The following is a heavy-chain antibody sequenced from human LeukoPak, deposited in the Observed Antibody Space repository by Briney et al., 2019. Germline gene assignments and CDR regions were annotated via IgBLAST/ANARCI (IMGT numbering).Heavy chain of an antibody. Sequence: GGSLRLSCEASGFTFSSYCMSWVRQAPGKGLEWVALISSDSARIYYADSVKGRFTISRDNSKNTLYLQMNSLRAEDTAVYYCATLRFFSPYYFDYWGQGTLVTVSS. CDR2: ISSDSARI. J-gene: IGHJ4*02. D-gene: IGHD3-3*01. CDR3: ATLRFFSPYYFDY. V-gene: IGHV3-23*01. CDR1: GFTFSSYC.